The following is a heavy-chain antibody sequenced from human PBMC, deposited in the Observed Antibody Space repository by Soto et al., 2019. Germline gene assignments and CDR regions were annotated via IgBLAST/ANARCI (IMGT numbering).Heavy chain of an antibody. Sequence: SETLSLTCTVSGGSISSYYWIWIRQPPGKGLEWIGYIYYSGSTNYNPSLKSRVTISVDTSKNQFSLKLSSVTAADTAVYYCARDPCTLWCGELDYWGQGTLVTVSS. CDR2: IYYSGST. CDR3: ARDPCTLWCGELDY. D-gene: IGHD2-21*01. V-gene: IGHV4-59*01. J-gene: IGHJ4*02. CDR1: GGSISSYY.